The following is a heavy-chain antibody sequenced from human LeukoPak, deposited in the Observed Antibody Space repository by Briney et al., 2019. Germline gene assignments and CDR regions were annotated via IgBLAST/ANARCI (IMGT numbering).Heavy chain of an antibody. CDR1: GFTFSSYG. J-gene: IGHJ5*02. Sequence: GGSLRLSCAASGFTFSSYGMHWVRQAPGKGLEWVAFIRYDGSNKYYADSVKGRFTISRDNSKNTLYLQMNSLRAEDTAVYYCARDHRDSSSDNWFDPWGQGTLVTVSS. CDR3: ARDHRDSSSDNWFDP. D-gene: IGHD6-6*01. CDR2: IRYDGSNK. V-gene: IGHV3-30*02.